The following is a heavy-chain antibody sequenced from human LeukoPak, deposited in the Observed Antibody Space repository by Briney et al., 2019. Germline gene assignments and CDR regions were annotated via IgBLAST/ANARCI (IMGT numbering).Heavy chain of an antibody. CDR1: GGSFSGYY. CDR2: INHSGST. D-gene: IGHD4-17*01. V-gene: IGHV4-34*01. J-gene: IGHJ4*02. Sequence: SETLSLTCAVYGGSFSGYYWSWIRQPPGKGLEWIGEINHSGSTNYNPSLKSRVMISLDTSKNHFSLKLRSVTAADTAVYYCASRTVTLDYWGQGTLVTVSS. CDR3: ASRTVTLDY.